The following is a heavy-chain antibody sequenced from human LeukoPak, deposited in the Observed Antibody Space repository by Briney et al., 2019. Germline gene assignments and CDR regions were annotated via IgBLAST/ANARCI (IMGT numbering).Heavy chain of an antibody. D-gene: IGHD3-22*01. J-gene: IGHJ4*02. CDR1: GGSISSSNW. CDR3: ARRIYYYDSSGCYYFDY. CDR2: CYHSGST. V-gene: IGHV4-4*02. Sequence: PSESLSLTCAVSGGSISSSNWWSWVRPPPGKGLEWIGECYHSGSTNYNPSLKSRVTISVDKSKNQFSLKLSSVTAADTAVYYCARRIYYYDSSGCYYFDYWGQGTLVTVSS.